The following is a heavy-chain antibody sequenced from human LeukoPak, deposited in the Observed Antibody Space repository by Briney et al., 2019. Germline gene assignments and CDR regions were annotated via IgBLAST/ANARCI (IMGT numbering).Heavy chain of an antibody. CDR1: GFTFSTYA. V-gene: IGHV3-23*01. J-gene: IGHJ4*02. CDR2: ISGSGSTT. Sequence: GGSLRLSCAASGFTFSTYAMSWVRQAPGKGLEWVSAISGSGSTTYYTDSVKGRFTISRDNAKNSLYLQMSSLRAEDTAVYYCARDPDYWGQGTLVTVSS. CDR3: ARDPDY.